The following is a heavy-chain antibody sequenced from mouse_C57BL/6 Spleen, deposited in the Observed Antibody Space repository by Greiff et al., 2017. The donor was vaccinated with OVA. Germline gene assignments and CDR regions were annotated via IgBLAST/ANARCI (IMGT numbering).Heavy chain of an antibody. J-gene: IGHJ1*03. Sequence: EVQLVESGGGLVQPGGSLKLSCAASGFTFSDYGMAWVRQAPRKGPEWVAFISNLAYSIYYADTVTGRFTISRENAKNTLYLEMSSLRSEDTAMDYCARHYYGSSYGYFDVWGTGTTVTVSS. D-gene: IGHD1-1*01. CDR2: ISNLAYSI. CDR1: GFTFSDYG. CDR3: ARHYYGSSYGYFDV. V-gene: IGHV5-15*01.